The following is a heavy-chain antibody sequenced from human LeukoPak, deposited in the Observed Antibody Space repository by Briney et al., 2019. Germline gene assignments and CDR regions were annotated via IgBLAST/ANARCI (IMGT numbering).Heavy chain of an antibody. V-gene: IGHV1-18*01. CDR2: ISAYNGNT. CDR3: ARAVVRGVGLSDAFDI. D-gene: IGHD3-10*01. Sequence: ASVKVSCKASGYTFTTYNINWVRQAPGQGLEWMGWISAYNGNTNYAQKLQGRVTMTTDTSTSTAYMELRSLRSDDTAVYYCARAVVRGVGLSDAFDIWGQGTMVTVSS. J-gene: IGHJ3*02. CDR1: GYTFTTYN.